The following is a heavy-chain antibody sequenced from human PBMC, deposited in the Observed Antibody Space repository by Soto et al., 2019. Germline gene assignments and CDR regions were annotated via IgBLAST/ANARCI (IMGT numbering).Heavy chain of an antibody. CDR2: IYYSGST. Sequence: SENLSLTCTVSGGSISSGDYYWSWIRQPPGKGLEWIGYIYYSGSTYYNPSLKSRVTISVDTSKNQFSLKLSSVTAADTAVYYCARGRVFERYYYDSTGAFDIWGQGTMVTV. CDR3: ARGRVFERYYYDSTGAFDI. CDR1: GGSISSGDYY. V-gene: IGHV4-30-4*01. J-gene: IGHJ3*02. D-gene: IGHD3-22*01.